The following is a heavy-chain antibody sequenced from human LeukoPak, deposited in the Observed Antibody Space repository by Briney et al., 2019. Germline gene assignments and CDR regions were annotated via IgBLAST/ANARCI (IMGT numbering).Heavy chain of an antibody. J-gene: IGHJ5*02. D-gene: IGHD2/OR15-2a*01. CDR1: GFTFRTYG. CDR3: AKHSTTSSNWFDP. CDR2: IRYDGSDK. V-gene: IGHV3-30*02. Sequence: GGSLRLSCAASGFTFRTYGMHWVRQAPGKGLEWVTFIRYDGSDKYYADSVRGRFTISRDNSKNTLFLQMNSLRAEDTAVYYCAKHSTTSSNWFDPWGQGTLVTVSS.